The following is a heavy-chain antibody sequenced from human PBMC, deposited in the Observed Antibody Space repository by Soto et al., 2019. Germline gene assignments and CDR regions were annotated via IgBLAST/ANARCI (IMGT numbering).Heavy chain of an antibody. CDR1: GFTFSSYG. D-gene: IGHD4-17*01. Sequence: QVQLVESGGGVVQPGWSLRLSCAASGFTFSSYGMHWVRQAPGKGLEWVAVISYDGSNKYYADSVKGRFTISRDNSKNTLYLQMNSLRAEDTAVYYCAKDLANYGDYVGGIDYWGQGTLVTVSS. V-gene: IGHV3-30*18. J-gene: IGHJ4*02. CDR2: ISYDGSNK. CDR3: AKDLANYGDYVGGIDY.